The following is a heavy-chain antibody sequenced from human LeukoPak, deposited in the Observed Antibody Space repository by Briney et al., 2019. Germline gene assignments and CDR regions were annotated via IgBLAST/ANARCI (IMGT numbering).Heavy chain of an antibody. CDR1: GGSISSNNW. D-gene: IGHD3-22*01. CDR2: MYHSGST. V-gene: IGHV4-4*02. Sequence: SETLSLTCAVFGGSISSNNWWSWVRQPPGKGLEWIGEMYHSGSTNYNPSLKSRVTISVDTSRKQFFLRLSSVTAADTAVYYCARDRSGSSGGNWFDPWGQGTLVTVSS. J-gene: IGHJ5*02. CDR3: ARDRSGSSGGNWFDP.